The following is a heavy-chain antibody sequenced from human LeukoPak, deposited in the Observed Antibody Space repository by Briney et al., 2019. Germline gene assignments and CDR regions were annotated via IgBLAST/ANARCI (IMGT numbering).Heavy chain of an antibody. CDR1: GFTFDDYA. D-gene: IGHD6-13*01. CDR3: AKDRLMGTYSSSFDY. V-gene: IGHV3-9*01. J-gene: IGHJ4*02. CDR2: ISWNSGSI. Sequence: GGSLRLSCAASGFTFDDYAMHWVRQAPGKGLEWVSGISWNSGSIGYADSVKGRFTISRDNAKNSLYLQMNSLRAEDTALYHCAKDRLMGTYSSSFDYWGQGTLVTVSS.